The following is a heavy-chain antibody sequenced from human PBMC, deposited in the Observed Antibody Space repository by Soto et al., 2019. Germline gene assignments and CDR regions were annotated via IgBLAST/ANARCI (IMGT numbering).Heavy chain of an antibody. CDR3: ARGVLSGYYTPDY. Sequence: ASVKVSCKASGGTFSSYAISWVRQAPGQGLEWMGGIIPIFGTANYAQKFQGRVTITADESTSTAYMELSSLRSEDTAVYYCARGVLSGYYTPDYWGQGTLVTVSS. J-gene: IGHJ4*02. CDR2: IIPIFGTA. V-gene: IGHV1-69*13. D-gene: IGHD3-3*01. CDR1: GGTFSSYA.